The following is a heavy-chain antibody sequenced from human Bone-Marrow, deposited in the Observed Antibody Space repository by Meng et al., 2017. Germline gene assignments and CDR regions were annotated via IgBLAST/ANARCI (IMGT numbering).Heavy chain of an antibody. D-gene: IGHD3-22*01. CDR3: ARDKSSYYYDSSGYFLFLPGNDAFDI. V-gene: IGHV4-39*07. CDR2: IYYSGST. CDR1: GGSISSSSYY. J-gene: IGHJ3*02. Sequence: SETLSLTCTVSGGSISSSSYYWGWIRQPPGKGREWIGSIYYSGSTYYNPSLKSRVTISVDTSKNQFSLKLSSVTAADTAVYYCARDKSSYYYDSSGYFLFLPGNDAFDIWGQGTMVTVSS.